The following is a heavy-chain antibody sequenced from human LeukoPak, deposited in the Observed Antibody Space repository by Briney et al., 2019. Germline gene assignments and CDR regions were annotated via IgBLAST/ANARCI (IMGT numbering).Heavy chain of an antibody. CDR3: ARALSSGWYYFDY. CDR2: INAGNGNT. Sequence: ASVKVSCKASGYTFTSHAMHWVRQAPGQGLEWMGWINAGNGNTKYSQKFQGRVTITRDTSASTAYMELSSLRSEDTAVYYCARALSSGWYYFDYWGLGTLVTVSS. CDR1: GYTFTSHA. J-gene: IGHJ4*02. V-gene: IGHV1-3*01. D-gene: IGHD6-19*01.